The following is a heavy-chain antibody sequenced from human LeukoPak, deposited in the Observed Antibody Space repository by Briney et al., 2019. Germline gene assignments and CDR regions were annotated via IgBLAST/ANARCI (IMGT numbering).Heavy chain of an antibody. J-gene: IGHJ4*02. CDR1: GFTFSSYE. CDR2: ISSNGSTI. D-gene: IGHD3-10*01. V-gene: IGHV3-48*03. Sequence: GGSLRLSCAASGFTFSSYEMNWVRQAPGKGLEWVSYISSNGSTIYYADSVKGRFTISRDNAKNSLYLQMNSLRAEDTAVYYCARGWFGEPCFDYWGQGTLVTVSS. CDR3: ARGWFGEPCFDY.